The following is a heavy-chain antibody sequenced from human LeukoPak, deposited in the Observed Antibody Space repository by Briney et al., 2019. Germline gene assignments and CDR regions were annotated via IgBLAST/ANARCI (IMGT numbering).Heavy chain of an antibody. D-gene: IGHD6-6*01. CDR2: IYYSGST. CDR3: ARGKQLEYFDY. J-gene: IGHJ4*02. V-gene: IGHV4-59*01. CDR1: GGSISSYY. Sequence: SETLSLTCTVSGGSISSYYWSWIRQPPGKGLEWIGYIYYSGSTNYNPSLKSRVTISVDTSKNQFSLKLSSVTAADTAVYYCARGKQLEYFDYWGQGTLVTVSS.